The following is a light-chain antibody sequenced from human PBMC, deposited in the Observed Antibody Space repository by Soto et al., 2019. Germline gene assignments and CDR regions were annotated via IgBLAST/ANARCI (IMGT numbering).Light chain of an antibody. CDR1: SSDVGRYDY. J-gene: IGLJ1*01. Sequence: QSVLTQPRSVSGSPGQSVTISCTGTSSDVGRYDYVSWYQQYPGEAPKLIIYDVTERPSGVPDRFSGSKSGNTASLTISGLRAEDEAAYFCCSFAGRYSYVIGSGTKVTV. CDR3: CSFAGRYSYV. CDR2: DVT. V-gene: IGLV2-11*01.